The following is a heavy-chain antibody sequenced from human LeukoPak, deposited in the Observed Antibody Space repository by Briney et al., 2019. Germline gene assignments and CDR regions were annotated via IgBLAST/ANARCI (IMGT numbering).Heavy chain of an antibody. CDR3: ARAKEYYYDSSGYYYFDY. Sequence: ASVKVSCKASGYTFTGYYMHWVRQAPGQGLEWMGWINPNSGGTNYAQKFQGRVTMTRDTSISTAYMELSRLRSDDTAVYYCARAKEYYYDSSGYYYFDYWGQGTLVTVSS. V-gene: IGHV1-2*02. CDR1: GYTFTGYY. CDR2: INPNSGGT. D-gene: IGHD3-22*01. J-gene: IGHJ4*02.